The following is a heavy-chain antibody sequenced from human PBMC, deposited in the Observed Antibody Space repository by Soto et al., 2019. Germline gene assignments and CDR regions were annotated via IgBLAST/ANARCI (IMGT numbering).Heavy chain of an antibody. Sequence: GGSLRLSCAASGFTFSSYSMNWVRQAPGKGLEWVSYISSSSSTIYYADSVKGRFTISRDNAKNSLYLQMNSLRAEDTAVYYCARRTHTIFGVVTPLGYMDVWGKGTTVTVSS. J-gene: IGHJ6*03. V-gene: IGHV3-48*01. D-gene: IGHD3-3*01. CDR1: GFTFSSYS. CDR2: ISSSSSTI. CDR3: ARRTHTIFGVVTPLGYMDV.